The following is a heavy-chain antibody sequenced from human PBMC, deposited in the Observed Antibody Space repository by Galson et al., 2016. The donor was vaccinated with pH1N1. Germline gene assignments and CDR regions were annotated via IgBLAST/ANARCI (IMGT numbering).Heavy chain of an antibody. Sequence: PALVKPTQTLTLTCTFSGFSLSTDGMCVTWVRQPPGKALEWLAVIDWDDDKHHTSSLKTRLTISKDTSKNQVVLTMTNMDPVDTGTYHCARKMNSQAGSYDYWCRGILVTVS. J-gene: IGHJ4*02. CDR3: ARKMNSQAGSYDY. CDR1: GFSLSTDGMC. V-gene: IGHV2-70*19. CDR2: IDWDDDK. D-gene: IGHD3-10*01.